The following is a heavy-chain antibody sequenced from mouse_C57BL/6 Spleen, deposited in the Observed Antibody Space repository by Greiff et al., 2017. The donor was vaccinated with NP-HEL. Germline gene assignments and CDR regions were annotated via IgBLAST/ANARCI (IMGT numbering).Heavy chain of an antibody. CDR1: GFSLTSYG. D-gene: IGHD1-1*01. CDR2: IWRGGST. V-gene: IGHV2-5*01. J-gene: IGHJ4*01. CDR3: AKHYGSSYDAMDY. Sequence: QVQLQQSGPGLVQPSQSLSITCTVSGFSLTSYGVHWVRQSPGKGLEWLGVIWRGGSTDYNAAFMSRLSITKDNSKSQVFFKMNSLQADDTAIYYCAKHYGSSYDAMDYWGQGTSVTVSS.